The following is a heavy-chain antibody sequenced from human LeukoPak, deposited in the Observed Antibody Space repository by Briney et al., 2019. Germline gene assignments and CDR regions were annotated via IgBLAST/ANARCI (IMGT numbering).Heavy chain of an antibody. Sequence: SETLSLTCTVFDDSLNNYYWNWIRQPPGKGLEWIGYIYYSGHTNYNPSLKSRVTISVDTSKNQFSLKLSSVTAADTAVYYCARAPEYGLYYFDYWGQGTLVTVSS. D-gene: IGHD1-14*01. J-gene: IGHJ4*02. V-gene: IGHV4-59*12. CDR3: ARAPEYGLYYFDY. CDR1: DDSLNNYY. CDR2: IYYSGHT.